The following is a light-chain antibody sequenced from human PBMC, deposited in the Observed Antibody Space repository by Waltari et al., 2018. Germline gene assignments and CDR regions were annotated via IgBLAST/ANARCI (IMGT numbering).Light chain of an antibody. J-gene: IGLJ2*01. CDR3: QTWGTGTHVV. CDR2: LNSDGSH. CDR1: SGHSRYA. Sequence: QPELTQSPSASASLGASVKLTCILSSGHSRYAIAWHQQQPQKGPRYLMKLNSDGSHNKGDGIPDRFSGSSSGAERYPTISSLQSEDEADYYCQTWGTGTHVVFGGGTKLTVL. V-gene: IGLV4-69*01.